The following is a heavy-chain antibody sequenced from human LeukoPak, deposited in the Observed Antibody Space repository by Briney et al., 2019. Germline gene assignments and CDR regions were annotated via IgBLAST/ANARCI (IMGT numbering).Heavy chain of an antibody. CDR1: GFTFSSYA. CDR3: ATLDGEVHDY. J-gene: IGHJ4*02. V-gene: IGHV3-30-3*01. CDR2: ISYDGSNK. Sequence: GGSLRLSCAAPGFTFSSYAMHWVRQAPGKGLEWVAVISYDGSNKYYADSVKGRFTISRDNSKNTLYLQMNSLRAEDTAVYYCATLDGEVHDYWGQGTLVTVSS. D-gene: IGHD3-10*01.